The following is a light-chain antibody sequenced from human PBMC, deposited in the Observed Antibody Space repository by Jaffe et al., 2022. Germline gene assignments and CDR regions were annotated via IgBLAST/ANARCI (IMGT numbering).Light chain of an antibody. CDR1: QSVSSS. CDR3: QQYNDWPPEYT. J-gene: IGKJ2*01. Sequence: EIVMTQSPATLSVSPGERATLSCRASQSVSSSLAWYQQRPGQAPRLLIYSASTRATGIPARFSGSGSGTEFTLTISSLQSEDVAVYYCQQYNDWPPEYTFGQGTKLEIK. CDR2: SAS. V-gene: IGKV3-15*01.